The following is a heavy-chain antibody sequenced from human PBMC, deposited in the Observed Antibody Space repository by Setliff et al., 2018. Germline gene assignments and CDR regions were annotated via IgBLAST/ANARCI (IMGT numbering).Heavy chain of an antibody. D-gene: IGHD1-26*01. CDR3: ARDNTILGATDH. J-gene: IGHJ5*02. CDR2: LHTSGST. Sequence: SQTLSLTCAVSGGSLNSGSYYWSWIRQSTERGLEWLGRLHTSGSTTYNPALNSRVTISVDTSTNQFSLRLASLTAADTAVYFCARDNTILGATDHWGQGTLVTVSS. CDR1: GGSLNSGSYY. V-gene: IGHV4-61*02.